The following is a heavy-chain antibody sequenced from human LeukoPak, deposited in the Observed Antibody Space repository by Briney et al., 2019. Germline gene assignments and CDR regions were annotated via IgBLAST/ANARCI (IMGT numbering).Heavy chain of an antibody. D-gene: IGHD6-13*01. CDR1: GYTFTSYD. CDR2: MNPNSGNT. Sequence: ASVKVSCKASGYTFTSYDINWVRQATGQGLEWMGWMNPNSGNTGYTQKFQGRVTITRNTSISTAYMELSSLRSEDTAVYYCARVGYSSSWRQYNWFDPWGQGTLVTVSS. V-gene: IGHV1-8*03. J-gene: IGHJ5*02. CDR3: ARVGYSSSWRQYNWFDP.